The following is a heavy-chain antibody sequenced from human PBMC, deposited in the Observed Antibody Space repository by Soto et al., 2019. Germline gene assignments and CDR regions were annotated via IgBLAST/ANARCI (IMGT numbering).Heavy chain of an antibody. Sequence: QLQLQESGPGLVKPSETLSLTCTVSGGSLSSSSYYWGWLRQPPGKGLEWIGNIFYSGNTYYNPSLKSRVTISVDTSKNQFSLKLSSVTAADTAVYYFALHQYTGPAATGRFDPWGQGTLVTVSS. CDR1: GGSLSSSSYY. V-gene: IGHV4-39*01. J-gene: IGHJ5*02. CDR2: IFYSGNT. D-gene: IGHD2-15*01. CDR3: ALHQYTGPAATGRFDP.